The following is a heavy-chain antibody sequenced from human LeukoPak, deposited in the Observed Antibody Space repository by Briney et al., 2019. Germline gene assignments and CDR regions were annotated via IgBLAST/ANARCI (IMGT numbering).Heavy chain of an antibody. V-gene: IGHV3-21*01. Sequence: GGSLRLSCAASGFTFSSYSMNWVRQAPGKGLEWVSSISSSSSYIYYADSVKGRFTISRDNAKNSLYLQMNSLRAEDTAVYYCARVCSGGSCYPYFGMDVWGKGTTVTVSS. CDR1: GFTFSSYS. D-gene: IGHD2-15*01. J-gene: IGHJ6*04. CDR3: ARVCSGGSCYPYFGMDV. CDR2: ISSSSSYI.